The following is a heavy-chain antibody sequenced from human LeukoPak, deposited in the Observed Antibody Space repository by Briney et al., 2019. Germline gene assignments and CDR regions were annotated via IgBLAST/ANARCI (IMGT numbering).Heavy chain of an antibody. V-gene: IGHV1-18*01. Sequence: VASVKVSCKASGYTFTSYGISWVRQAPGQGLEWMGWISAYNGNTNYAQKLQGRVTMTTDTSTSTAYMELRSLRSDDTAVYYCARDRPTTVTTQYYYYYYYMDVWGKGTTVTVSS. D-gene: IGHD4-17*01. CDR2: ISAYNGNT. CDR3: ARDRPTTVTTQYYYYYYYMDV. CDR1: GYTFTSYG. J-gene: IGHJ6*03.